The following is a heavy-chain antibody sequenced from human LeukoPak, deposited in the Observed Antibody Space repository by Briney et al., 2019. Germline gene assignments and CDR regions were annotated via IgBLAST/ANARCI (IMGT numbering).Heavy chain of an antibody. Sequence: PSETLSLTCAVYGGSFSGYYWSWIRQPPGKGLEWIGEINHSGSTNYNPSLKSRVTISVDTSKNQFSLKLSSVTAADTAVYYCARVLGSYSSLSWFDPWGQGTLVTVSS. J-gene: IGHJ5*02. CDR1: GGSFSGYY. CDR3: ARVLGSYSSLSWFDP. CDR2: INHSGST. V-gene: IGHV4-34*01. D-gene: IGHD6-13*01.